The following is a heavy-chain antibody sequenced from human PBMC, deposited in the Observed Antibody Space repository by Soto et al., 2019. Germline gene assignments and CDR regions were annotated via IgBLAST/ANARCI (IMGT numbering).Heavy chain of an antibody. CDR1: GYTFTSYY. CDR2: INPSGGST. J-gene: IGHJ5*02. CDR3: ARVVGGEEAGTWCGP. Sequence: QVQLVQSGAEVKKPGASVKVSCKASGYTFTSYYMHWVRQAPGQGLEWMGIINPSGGSTSYAQKVQGRVTMARDKSTSTVYVELSGVRSENTAVYYCARVVGGEEAGTWCGPWGHGTLVTVSS. V-gene: IGHV1-46*01. D-gene: IGHD6-13*01.